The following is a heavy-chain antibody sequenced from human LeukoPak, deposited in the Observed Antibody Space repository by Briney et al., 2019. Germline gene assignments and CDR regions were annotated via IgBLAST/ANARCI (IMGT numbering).Heavy chain of an antibody. CDR3: AREWVVAVGPTNYLDY. CDR1: GFNFDLYA. J-gene: IGHJ4*02. CDR2: ISGSGGDT. V-gene: IGHV3-23*01. Sequence: PGGSLRLSCAASGFNFDLYAMTWVRQAPGKGLEWVASISGSGGDTYYAASVRGRFTISRDSSQTKLQMNSLRAEDTAMYYCAREWVVAVGPTNYLDYWGRGALVTVSS. D-gene: IGHD1-26*01.